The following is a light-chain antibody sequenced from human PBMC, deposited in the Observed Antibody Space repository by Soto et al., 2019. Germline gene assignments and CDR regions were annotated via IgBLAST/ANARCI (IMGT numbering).Light chain of an antibody. CDR2: KAS. V-gene: IGKV1-5*03. J-gene: IGKJ5*01. CDR3: QQYHSYPPMYT. Sequence: HITQSPSTLSASVGDRVTITCRASQSIGSLLAWYQQKPGKAPKLLIYKASSLESGVPSRFSGSGSGTEFTLTISNLQPDDFATYYCQQYHSYPPMYTFGQGTRLEIK. CDR1: QSIGSL.